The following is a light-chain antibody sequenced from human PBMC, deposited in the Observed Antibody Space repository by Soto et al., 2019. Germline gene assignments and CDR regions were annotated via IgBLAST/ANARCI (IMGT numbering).Light chain of an antibody. CDR3: CSYAGSSTSYV. CDR1: SRDFGSYNL. J-gene: IGLJ1*01. V-gene: IGLV2-23*01. Sequence: QSVLTQPASVSGSPGQSITISCTGTSRDFGSYNLVSWYQQHPGKAPKLMIYEGSKRPSGVSNRFSGSKSGNTASLTISGLQAEDEADYYCCSYAGSSTSYVFGTGTKVTVL. CDR2: EGS.